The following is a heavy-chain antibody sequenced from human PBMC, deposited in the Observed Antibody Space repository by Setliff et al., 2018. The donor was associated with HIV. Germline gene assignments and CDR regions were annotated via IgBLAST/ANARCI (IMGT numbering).Heavy chain of an antibody. CDR2: IITSSSYT. Sequence: PGGSLRLSCAASGFTFSYYSMTWVRQAPGKGLEWVSSIITSSSYTYYADSVKGRFTISRDNAKNSLYLQMNSLRAEDTAVYSCATLPAAIVATTYYFDYWGQGTLVTVSS. V-gene: IGHV3-21*06. CDR3: ATLPAAIVATTYYFDY. D-gene: IGHD5-12*01. CDR1: GFTFSYYS. J-gene: IGHJ4*02.